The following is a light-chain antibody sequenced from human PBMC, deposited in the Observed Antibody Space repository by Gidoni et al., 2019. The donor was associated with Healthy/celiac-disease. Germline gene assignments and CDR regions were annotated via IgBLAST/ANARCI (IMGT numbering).Light chain of an antibody. V-gene: IGLV3-21*04. Sequence: SYVLTPPPSLSVAPGKTARITCGGNNIGSKSVHWDQQKPGQAPVLVIYYDSDRPSGIPERFSGSNSGNTATLTISRVEAGDEADYYCQVWDSSSDHVVFGGGTKLTVL. CDR1: NIGSKS. J-gene: IGLJ2*01. CDR2: YDS. CDR3: QVWDSSSDHVV.